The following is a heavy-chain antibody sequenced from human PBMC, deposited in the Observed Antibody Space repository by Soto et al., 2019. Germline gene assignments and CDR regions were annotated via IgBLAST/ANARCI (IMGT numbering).Heavy chain of an antibody. CDR3: AKKDGTDGYYDAFDI. Sequence: EVQLLESGGGLGQPGGSLRLSCTASGFTFSNYAMSWVRQAPGKGLEWVSSISGGGGNTYYADSVKGRFTISRDNSKNTLFLQMNSLRVEDTALYYCAKKDGTDGYYDAFDIWGRGTMVTVSS. CDR2: ISGGGGNT. V-gene: IGHV3-23*01. D-gene: IGHD3-22*01. J-gene: IGHJ3*02. CDR1: GFTFSNYA.